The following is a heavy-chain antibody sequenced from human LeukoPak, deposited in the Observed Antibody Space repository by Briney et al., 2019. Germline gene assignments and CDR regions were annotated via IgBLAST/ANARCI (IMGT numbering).Heavy chain of an antibody. CDR2: IYYSGST. Sequence: SETLSLTCAVSGGSISSGSYYWSWIRQPPGKGLEWIGYIYYSGSTNYKPSLKSRVTVSVDTSKNQFSLKLSSVTAADTAVYYCARGIYDSRGYWIDYWGQGTLVTVSS. CDR3: ARGIYDSRGYWIDY. J-gene: IGHJ4*02. V-gene: IGHV4-61*01. CDR1: GGSISSGSYY. D-gene: IGHD3-22*01.